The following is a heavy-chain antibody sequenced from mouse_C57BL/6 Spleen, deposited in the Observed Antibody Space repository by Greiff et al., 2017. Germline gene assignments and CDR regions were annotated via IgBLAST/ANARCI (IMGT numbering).Heavy chain of an antibody. CDR3: ARGGFYSNDDEGAMDY. CDR1: GYSFTSYY. V-gene: IGHV1-66*01. J-gene: IGHJ4*01. Sequence: VQLQQSGPELVKPGASVKISCKASGYSFTSYYIHWVKQRPGQGLEWIGWIYPGSGNTKYNEKFKGKATLTADTSSSTAYMQLSSLTSEDSAVYYCARGGFYSNDDEGAMDYWGQGTSVTVSS. CDR2: IYPGSGNT. D-gene: IGHD2-12*01.